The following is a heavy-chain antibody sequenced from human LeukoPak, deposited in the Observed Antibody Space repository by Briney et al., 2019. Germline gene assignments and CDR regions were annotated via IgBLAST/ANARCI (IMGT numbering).Heavy chain of an antibody. J-gene: IGHJ4*02. CDR1: GFTFSSHS. Sequence: PGGSLRLSCAASGFTFSSHSMNWVRHAPGKGLEWVSAISGTTGTTYYADSVKGRCTISRDNSKNTLYLQMNSLRADDTAVYYCAKVGSLLNYFDYWGQGTLVTVSS. CDR2: ISGTTGTT. V-gene: IGHV3-23*01. CDR3: AKVGSLLNYFDY. D-gene: IGHD1-26*01.